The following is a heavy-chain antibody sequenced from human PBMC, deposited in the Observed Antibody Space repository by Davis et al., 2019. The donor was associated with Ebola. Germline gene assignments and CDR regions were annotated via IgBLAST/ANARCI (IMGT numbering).Heavy chain of an antibody. J-gene: IGHJ6*02. CDR1: GFTFRTYW. CDR3: ARERVTCGGGSCYYSGLNV. V-gene: IGHV3-7*03. CDR2: IKEDGSEK. D-gene: IGHD2-15*01. Sequence: PGGSLRLSCAASGFTFRTYWMSWVRQAPGKGLEWLANIKEDGSEKFYVDSLKGRFAISRDNAKNSLFLQINSLGAEDTAVYYCARERVTCGGGSCYYSGLNVWGLGTTVTVSS.